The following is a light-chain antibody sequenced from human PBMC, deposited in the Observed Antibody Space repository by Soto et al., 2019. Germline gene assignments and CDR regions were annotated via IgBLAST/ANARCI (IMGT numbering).Light chain of an antibody. V-gene: IGLV2-8*01. Sequence: QSALTQPPSASGSPGQSVTISCTGTSSDVGGYNHVSWYQHHPGKAPKLMIYEVTKRPSGVPDRFSGSKSGNTASLTASGIQAEDEADYFCNSYAVSNNVVFGGGTKLTVL. J-gene: IGLJ2*01. CDR2: EVT. CDR3: NSYAVSNNVV. CDR1: SSDVGGYNH.